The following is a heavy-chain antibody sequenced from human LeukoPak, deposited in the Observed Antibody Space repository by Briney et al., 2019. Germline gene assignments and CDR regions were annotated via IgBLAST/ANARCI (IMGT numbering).Heavy chain of an antibody. J-gene: IGHJ6*04. V-gene: IGHV7-4-1*01. Sequence: ASVKVSCKASGYTFTSYAMNWVRQAPGKGLEWMGWINTNTGNPTYAQGFTGRFVFSFDTSVRTAYLQICSLKAEDTAVYYCATPGLYCSGGSCPPYYYYGMDVWGKGTTVTVSS. CDR3: ATPGLYCSGGSCPPYYYYGMDV. D-gene: IGHD2-15*01. CDR2: INTNTGNP. CDR1: GYTFTSYA.